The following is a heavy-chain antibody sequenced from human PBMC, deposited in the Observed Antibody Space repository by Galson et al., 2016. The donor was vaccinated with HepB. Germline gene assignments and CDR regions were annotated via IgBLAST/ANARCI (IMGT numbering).Heavy chain of an antibody. CDR3: ARSPSMIRGVILDS. Sequence: SETLSLTCAVSGVSINSNNWWGWIRQPPGKGLEWIAYIHSSGSTNYNPPLKSRVTISIDTSKNQFSLKLSSVTAADTAMYYCARSPSMIRGVILDSWGQGTLVTVSS. CDR1: GVSINSNNW. CDR2: IHSSGST. V-gene: IGHV4-59*13. D-gene: IGHD3-10*01. J-gene: IGHJ4*02.